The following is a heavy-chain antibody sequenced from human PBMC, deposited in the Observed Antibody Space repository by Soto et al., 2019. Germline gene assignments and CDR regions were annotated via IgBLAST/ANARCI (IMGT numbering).Heavy chain of an antibody. V-gene: IGHV4-38-2*01. Sequence: SETLSLTCAVSGYSISSGYYWGWIRQPPGKGLEWIGSIYHSGSTYYNPSLKSRVTISVDTSKNQFSLKLSSVTAADTAVYYCARVKGRFGFNWFDPWGQGTLVTVSS. CDR2: IYHSGST. CDR3: ARVKGRFGFNWFDP. J-gene: IGHJ5*02. D-gene: IGHD3-16*01. CDR1: GYSISSGYY.